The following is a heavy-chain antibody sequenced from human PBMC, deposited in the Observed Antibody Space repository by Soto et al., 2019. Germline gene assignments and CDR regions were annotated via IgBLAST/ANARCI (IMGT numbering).Heavy chain of an antibody. CDR1: GFTFSTYS. CDR3: GGKFNSLALAYGLDV. D-gene: IGHD2-21*01. V-gene: IGHV3-21*01. CDR2: ISSRSDI. Sequence: PGGSLRLSCVGSGFTFSTYSINWVRQAPGKGLEWVSSISSRSDIYYADSVKGRFTISRDNAKNSVSLQMNSLRAEDTGGYFRGGKFNSLALAYGLDVWGQGTTVTVSS. J-gene: IGHJ6*02.